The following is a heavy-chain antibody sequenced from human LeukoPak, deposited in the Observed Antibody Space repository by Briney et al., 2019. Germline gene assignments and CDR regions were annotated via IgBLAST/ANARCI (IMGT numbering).Heavy chain of an antibody. J-gene: IGHJ4*02. V-gene: IGHV4-30-4*01. CDR1: GGSISSGDYY. CDR3: ARGRRVALRDSSSWYWGGLSY. D-gene: IGHD6-13*01. Sequence: PSETLSLTCTVSGGSISSGDYYWRWIRQPPGKGLEWIGYIYYSGSTYYNPSLKSRVTISVDTSKNQLSLKLSSVTAADTAVYYCARGRRVALRDSSSWYWGGLSYWGQGTLVTVSS. CDR2: IYYSGST.